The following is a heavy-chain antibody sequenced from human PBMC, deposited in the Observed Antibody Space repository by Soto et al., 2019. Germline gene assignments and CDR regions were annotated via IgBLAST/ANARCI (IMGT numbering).Heavy chain of an antibody. CDR1: G. CDR2: VYWDDDR. J-gene: IGHJ4*02. V-gene: IGHV2-5*02. Sequence: GVGWIRQPPGKAMEWLALVYWDDDRRYSPSLKSRLTLTKDTSKNQVVLTMTNMDPVDTATYYCAHYTRGDLPFHYWGQGALVSVFS. CDR3: AHYTRGDLPFHY.